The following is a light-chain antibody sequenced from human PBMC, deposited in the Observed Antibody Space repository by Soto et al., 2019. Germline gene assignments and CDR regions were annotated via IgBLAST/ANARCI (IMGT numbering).Light chain of an antibody. CDR1: QGISSC. CDR3: QQLNSYPRT. J-gene: IGKJ1*01. V-gene: IGKV1-9*01. CDR2: AAS. Sequence: IQLTQSPSSLSASVGDRVTITCRASQGISSCLAWYQQKPGKAPNLLIYAASTLQSGVPSRFSGSGSGTDFTLTISSLQPEDFATYYCQQLNSYPRTFGRGTKVDIK.